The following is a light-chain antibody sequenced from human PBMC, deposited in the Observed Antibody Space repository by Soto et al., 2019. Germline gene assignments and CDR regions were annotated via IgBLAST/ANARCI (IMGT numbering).Light chain of an antibody. Sequence: DIQLTQSPSTLSAYVGDRVNITCRASQSISDWLAWYQQKAGKAPELLISDASTLATGVPSSFSGSGSGTEFTLTISSLQTDDSATYFCQEYKTYAFGPGTKVDIK. CDR2: DAS. J-gene: IGKJ2*01. V-gene: IGKV1-5*01. CDR3: QEYKTYA. CDR1: QSISDW.